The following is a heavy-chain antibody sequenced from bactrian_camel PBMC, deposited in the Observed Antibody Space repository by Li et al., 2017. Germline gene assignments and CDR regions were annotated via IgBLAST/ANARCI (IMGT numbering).Heavy chain of an antibody. CDR3: AAGCADGNWWWSYKY. D-gene: IGHD7*01. Sequence: QLVESGGGLVQPGGSLRLSCTASGLRFSNYYKSWVRQAPGKEREGVASIITGSGLKRYVESVKGRFTISQDKAKNTLYLQMNSLKPEDTGMYICAAGCADGNWWWSYKYWGQGTQVTVS. J-gene: IGHJ4*01. CDR1: GLRFSNYY. CDR2: IITGSGLK. V-gene: IGHV3S28*01.